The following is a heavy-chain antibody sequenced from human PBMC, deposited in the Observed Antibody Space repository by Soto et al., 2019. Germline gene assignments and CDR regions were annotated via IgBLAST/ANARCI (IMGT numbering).Heavy chain of an antibody. V-gene: IGHV4-39*01. D-gene: IGHD6-13*01. CDR2: IYYSGST. CDR1: GGSISSSSYY. CDR3: ARNGRGIAAAGTIGMDV. J-gene: IGHJ6*02. Sequence: PSETLSLTCTVSGGSISSSSYYWGWIRQPPGKGLEWIGSIYYSGSTYYNPSLKNRENISVDTSKNQFSLKLSSVTAADTALYYCARNGRGIAAAGTIGMDVWGQGTTVT.